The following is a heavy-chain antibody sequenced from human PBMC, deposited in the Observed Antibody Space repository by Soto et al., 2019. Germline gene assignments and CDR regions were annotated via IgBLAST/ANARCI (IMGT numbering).Heavy chain of an antibody. CDR2: ISPTGIT. CDR3: ATPRKNYYYYGMDV. J-gene: IGHJ6*02. V-gene: IGHV4-34*01. Sequence: PSETLSLTCAVYGGSFSDYYWSWIRQPPGKGLEWVGEISPTGITKYNPSLKSRVTISVDASKNQFSLKLTSVTAADTAVYYCATPRKNYYYYGMDVWGQGXTVTVYS. CDR1: GGSFSDYY.